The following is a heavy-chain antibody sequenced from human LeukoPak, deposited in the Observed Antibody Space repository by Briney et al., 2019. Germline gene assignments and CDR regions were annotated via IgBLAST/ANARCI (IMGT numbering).Heavy chain of an antibody. CDR3: ARRSIAAAGTSWYFDL. CDR2: IYPGDSDT. Sequence: EESLKISCKGSGYSFTSYWIGWVRQMPGKGLEWMGIIYPGDSDTRYSPSFQGQVTISADKSISTAYLQWSSLKASDTAMYYCARRSIAAAGTSWYFDLWGRGTLVTVSS. J-gene: IGHJ2*01. V-gene: IGHV5-51*01. CDR1: GYSFTSYW. D-gene: IGHD6-13*01.